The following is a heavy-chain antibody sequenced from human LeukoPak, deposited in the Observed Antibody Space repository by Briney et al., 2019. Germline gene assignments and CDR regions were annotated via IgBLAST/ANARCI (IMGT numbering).Heavy chain of an antibody. CDR1: GGSFSGYY. CDR3: ARLGYGSGSYHYYYMDV. Sequence: SETLSLTCAVYGGSFSGYYWSWIRQPPGKGLEWIGEINHSGSTNYNPSLKSQVTISVDTSKNQFSLKLSSVTAADTAVYYCARLGYGSGSYHYYYMDVWGKGTTVTISS. CDR2: INHSGST. V-gene: IGHV4-34*01. J-gene: IGHJ6*03. D-gene: IGHD3-10*01.